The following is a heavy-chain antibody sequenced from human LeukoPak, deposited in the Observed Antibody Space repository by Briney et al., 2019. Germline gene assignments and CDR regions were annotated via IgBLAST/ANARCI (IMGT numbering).Heavy chain of an antibody. D-gene: IGHD3-9*01. CDR3: ARLTGYSSESWFDP. CDR1: GDSMSDYF. V-gene: IGHV4-34*01. J-gene: IGHJ5*02. Sequence: SETLSLTCTVSGDSMSDYFWTWIRQPPGKGLEWIGEINHSGSTNYNPSLKSRVTISVDTSKNQFSLKLSSVTAADTAVYYCARLTGYSSESWFDPWGQGTLVTVSS. CDR2: INHSGST.